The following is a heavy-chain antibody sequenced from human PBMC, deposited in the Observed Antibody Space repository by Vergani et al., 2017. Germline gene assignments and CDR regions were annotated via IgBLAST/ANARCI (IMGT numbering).Heavy chain of an antibody. D-gene: IGHD2-21*02. V-gene: IGHV4-38-2*02. CDR1: DFSITSGDY. Sequence: QVQLQESGPGLVKPSETLSLICTVSDFSITSGDYWGWIRQPPGKGLELIGSIYHSGRTYYNPSLRSRLTISVDTSKNQFPLTLRSVTAADTAVYHCGGRDGSLRENLGQGTLVAVSS. CDR3: GGRDGSLREN. CDR2: IYHSGRT. J-gene: IGHJ4*02.